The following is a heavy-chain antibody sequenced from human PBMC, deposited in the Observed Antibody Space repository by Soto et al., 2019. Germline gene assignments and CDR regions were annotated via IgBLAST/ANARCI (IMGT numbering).Heavy chain of an antibody. D-gene: IGHD5-18*01. Sequence: PSDTLSLTGTVSGYTIRIGDYYWSCIRQPPGKGLEWIGCIYYSGNTYYNPSLKRRFSISVDTSKNQFSLQLSSVTVADTAVYYCARLPRYSYGYKDWGQGTLVTVS. J-gene: IGHJ4*02. V-gene: IGHV4-30-4*02. CDR2: IYYSGNT. CDR1: GYTIRIGDYY. CDR3: ARLPRYSYGYKD.